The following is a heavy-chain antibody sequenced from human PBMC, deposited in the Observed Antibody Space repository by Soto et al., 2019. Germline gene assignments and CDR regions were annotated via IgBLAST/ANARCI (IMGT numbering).Heavy chain of an antibody. D-gene: IGHD6-13*01. J-gene: IGHJ4*02. CDR3: AKASSRFQYFDY. Sequence: PGGSLRLSCAASGFTFSSYSMNWVRQAPGKGLEWVSSISSSSSYIYYADSVKGRFTISRDNAKNSLYLQMNSLRAEDTAVYYCAKASSRFQYFDYWGQGTLVTVSS. V-gene: IGHV3-21*01. CDR2: ISSSSSYI. CDR1: GFTFSSYS.